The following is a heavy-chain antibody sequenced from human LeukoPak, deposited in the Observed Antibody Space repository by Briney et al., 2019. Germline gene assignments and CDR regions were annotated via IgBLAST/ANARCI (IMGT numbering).Heavy chain of an antibody. J-gene: IGHJ4*02. V-gene: IGHV4-59*01. D-gene: IGHD6-19*01. Sequence: SETLSLTCTVSGGSISSYYWSWIRQPPGKGLEWIGYIYYSGSTNYNPSLKSRVTISVDTSKNQFSLKLTSVTAADTATYYCARETSLAGFASGLGFNYWGQGILVTVSS. CDR1: GGSISSYY. CDR2: IYYSGST. CDR3: ARETSLAGFASGLGFNY.